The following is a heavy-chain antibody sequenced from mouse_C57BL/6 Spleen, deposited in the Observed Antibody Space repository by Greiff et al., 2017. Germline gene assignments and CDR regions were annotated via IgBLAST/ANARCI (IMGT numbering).Heavy chain of an antibody. CDR1: GFNITDYY. D-gene: IGHD2-5*01. Sequence: EVQLQQSGAELVRPGASVQLSCTASGFNITDYYMHWVKQRPEQGLEWIGRIDPEDGDTEYAPKFQGKATMTADTSSNTAYLQLSSLTSEDTAVYYCTYYSNYPFAYWGQGTLVTVSA. CDR2: IDPEDGDT. J-gene: IGHJ3*01. V-gene: IGHV14-1*01. CDR3: TYYSNYPFAY.